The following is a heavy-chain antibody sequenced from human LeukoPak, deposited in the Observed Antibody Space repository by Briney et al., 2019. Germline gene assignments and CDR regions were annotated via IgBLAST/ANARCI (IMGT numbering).Heavy chain of an antibody. V-gene: IGHV3-30*02. J-gene: IGHJ6*03. Sequence: HPGGSLRLSCAASGFTFSSYGMHWVRQAPGKGLECVAFIRYDGSNKYYADSVKGRFTISRDNSKNTLYLQMNSLIAEDTAVYYCAKDSLGYSSSWFAYYMDVWGKGTTVTISS. CDR1: GFTFSSYG. CDR3: AKDSLGYSSSWFAYYMDV. CDR2: IRYDGSNK. D-gene: IGHD6-13*01.